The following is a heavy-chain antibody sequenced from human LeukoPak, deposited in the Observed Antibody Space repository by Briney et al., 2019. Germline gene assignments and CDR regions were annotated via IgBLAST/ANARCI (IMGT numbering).Heavy chain of an antibody. J-gene: IGHJ4*02. V-gene: IGHV3-9*01. Sequence: GRSLRLSCAASGFTFDDYAMHWVRQAPGKGLEWASGISWNSGSIGYADSVKGRFTISRDNAKNSLYLQMNSLRAEDTALYYCAKGSIYGDYLFDYWGQGTLVTVSS. D-gene: IGHD4-17*01. CDR1: GFTFDDYA. CDR3: AKGSIYGDYLFDY. CDR2: ISWNSGSI.